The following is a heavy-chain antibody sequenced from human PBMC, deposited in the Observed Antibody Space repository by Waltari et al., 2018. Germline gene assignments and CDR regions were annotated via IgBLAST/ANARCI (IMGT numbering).Heavy chain of an antibody. V-gene: IGHV4-39*07. D-gene: IGHD3-10*02. Sequence: QLQLQESGPGLVKPSETLSLTCTVSGGSISSSSYYWGWIRQPPGKGLEWIGSIYYSGSTYYNPSLKSRITISVDTSKNQFSLKLSSVTAADTAVYYCARWVALYVYFDYWGQGTLVTVSS. J-gene: IGHJ4*02. CDR2: IYYSGST. CDR1: GGSISSSSYY. CDR3: ARWVALYVYFDY.